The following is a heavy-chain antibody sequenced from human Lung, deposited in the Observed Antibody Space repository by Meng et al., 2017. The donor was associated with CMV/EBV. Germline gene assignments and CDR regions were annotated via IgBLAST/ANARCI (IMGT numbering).Heavy chain of an antibody. CDR2: ISWNHGNI. J-gene: IGHJ6*02. Sequence: SXKISCAASGFTFDDYAMYWVRQAPGKGLQWVSGISWNHGNIDYADSVKGRFTISRDNAKNFLYLQMNSLRPEDTAVYYCAKDMIAATGVGYRYYYYGMDVWXQGTTVTVSS. CDR1: GFTFDDYA. V-gene: IGHV3-9*01. CDR3: AKDMIAATGVGYRYYYYGMDV. D-gene: IGHD6-13*01.